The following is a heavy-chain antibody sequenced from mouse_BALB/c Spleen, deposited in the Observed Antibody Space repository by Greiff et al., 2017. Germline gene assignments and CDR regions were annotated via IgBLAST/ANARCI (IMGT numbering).Heavy chain of an antibody. D-gene: IGHD2-4*01. Sequence: VQLQESGPGLVKPGASVKLSCKASGYTFTDYVISWVKQRTGQGLEWIGEFYPGSGSTYYNEKFKGKATLTADKSSNTAYMQLSRMTSEDSAVYFCARTNYDSYFDYWGQGTTLTVSA. V-gene: IGHV1-81*01. CDR2: FYPGSGST. CDR3: ARTNYDSYFDY. J-gene: IGHJ2*01. CDR1: GYTFTDYV.